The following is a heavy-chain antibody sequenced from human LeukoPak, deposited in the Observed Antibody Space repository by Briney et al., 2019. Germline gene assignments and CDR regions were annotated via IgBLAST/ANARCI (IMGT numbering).Heavy chain of an antibody. CDR2: IYPAASYT. Sequence: GESLKISCKGSGYRFTSYWIGWGRQMPGKGLEWMGIIYPAASYTTYSPSFHGQVPISADKSISPAYLQWSSLKASDTAMYYCARHMSDFWSGTDYWGQGTLVTVSS. D-gene: IGHD3-3*01. J-gene: IGHJ4*02. CDR3: ARHMSDFWSGTDY. V-gene: IGHV5-51*01. CDR1: GYRFTSYW.